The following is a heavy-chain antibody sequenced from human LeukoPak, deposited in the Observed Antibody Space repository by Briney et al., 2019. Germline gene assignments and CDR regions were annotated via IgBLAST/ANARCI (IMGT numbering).Heavy chain of an antibody. CDR3: ARTGEDTAMVNDAFDI. V-gene: IGHV4-59*08. CDR1: GGSISSYY. D-gene: IGHD5-18*01. Sequence: KPSETLSLTCTVSGGSISSYYWSWIRQPPGKGLEWIGYIYYSGSTNYNPSLKSRVTISVDTSKNQFSLKLSSVTAADTAVYYCARTGEDTAMVNDAFDIWGQGTMVTVSS. J-gene: IGHJ3*02. CDR2: IYYSGST.